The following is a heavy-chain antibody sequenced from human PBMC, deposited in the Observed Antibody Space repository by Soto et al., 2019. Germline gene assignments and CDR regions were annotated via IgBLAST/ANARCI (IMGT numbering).Heavy chain of an antibody. Sequence: EVQLLESGGGLVQPGGSLRLSCAASGFTFNSYAMSWVRQAPGKGLEWVSSISRSDDGPYYADSVKGRFTISRDNCQNTLFLLMSSRRADETALYYCTKTDFFDSWGEGAPVTVSS. J-gene: IGHJ4*02. CDR1: GFTFNSYA. CDR2: ISRSDDGP. V-gene: IGHV3-23*01. CDR3: TKTDFFDS.